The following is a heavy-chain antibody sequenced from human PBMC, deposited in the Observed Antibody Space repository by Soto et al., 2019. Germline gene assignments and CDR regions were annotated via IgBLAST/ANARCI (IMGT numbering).Heavy chain of an antibody. CDR2: IYYSGST. CDR3: ARSGKYDFWSGYYHGPTHEYYFYY. J-gene: IGHJ4*02. D-gene: IGHD3-3*01. CDR1: GGSISSYY. Sequence: PSETLSLTCTVSGGSISSYYWSWIRQPPGKGLEWIGYIYYSGSTNYNPSLKSRVTISVDTSKNQFSLKLSSVTAADTAVYYCARSGKYDFWSGYYHGPTHEYYFYYWGQGTLVTVS. V-gene: IGHV4-59*01.